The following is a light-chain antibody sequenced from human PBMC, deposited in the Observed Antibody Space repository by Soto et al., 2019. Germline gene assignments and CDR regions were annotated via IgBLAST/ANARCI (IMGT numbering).Light chain of an antibody. J-gene: IGKJ5*01. CDR3: QQYNNWPPIT. CDR2: ATS. V-gene: IGKV3-15*01. Sequence: EIVMTQSPATLSVSPGEGATLSCRASQSVTSNSLAWFQQIPGQAPRLLIYATSIRAPGIPARFSGSGSGTDFTLTISSLQSEDFAVYHCQQYNNWPPITFGQGTRLEI. CDR1: QSVTSN.